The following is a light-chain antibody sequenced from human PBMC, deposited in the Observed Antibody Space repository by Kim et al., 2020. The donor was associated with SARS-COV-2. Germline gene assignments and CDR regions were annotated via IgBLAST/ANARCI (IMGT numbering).Light chain of an antibody. CDR1: QSIGSN. J-gene: IGKJ2*01. CDR2: GAF. Sequence: VSPGERASLSCRASQSIGSNLAWYQQKPGQAPRLLIYGAFTRATGIPARFSGSGSGTEFTLTISSLQSEDFAVYYCQQFNNWFMYTFGQGTKLEI. V-gene: IGKV3-15*01. CDR3: QQFNNWFMYT.